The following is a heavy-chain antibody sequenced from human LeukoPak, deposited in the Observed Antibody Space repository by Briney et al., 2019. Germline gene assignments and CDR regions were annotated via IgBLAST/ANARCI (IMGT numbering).Heavy chain of an antibody. D-gene: IGHD2-15*01. Sequence: GGSLRLSCAASGFIFRTYWMTWVRQAPGKGLEWVAVISYDGSNKYYADSVKGRFTISRDNSKNTLYLQMNSLRAEDTAVYYCARGSRNQNIDYWGQGTLVTVSS. CDR2: ISYDGSNK. CDR1: GFIFRTYW. V-gene: IGHV3-30-3*01. CDR3: ARGSRNQNIDY. J-gene: IGHJ4*02.